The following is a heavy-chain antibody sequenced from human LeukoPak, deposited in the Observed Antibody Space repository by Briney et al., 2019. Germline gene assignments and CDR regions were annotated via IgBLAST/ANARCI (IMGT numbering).Heavy chain of an antibody. CDR3: ARVSSGWLFDY. CDR1: GDSISGSTFY. Sequence: NPSETLSLTCTVSGDSISGSTFYWGWIRQPPGKGLEWIGEINHSGSTNYNPSLKSRVTISVDTSKNQFSLKLSSVTAADTAVYYCARVSSGWLFDYWGQGTLVTVSS. D-gene: IGHD6-19*01. V-gene: IGHV4-39*07. J-gene: IGHJ4*02. CDR2: INHSGST.